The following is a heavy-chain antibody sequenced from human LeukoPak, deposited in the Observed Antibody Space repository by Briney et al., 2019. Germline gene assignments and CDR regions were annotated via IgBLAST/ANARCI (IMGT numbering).Heavy chain of an antibody. CDR3: ARGLGYDFWSGYYAQDY. Sequence: PSETLSLTCAVYGGSFSGYYWSWIRQPPGKGLEWIGETNHSGSTNYNPSLKSRVTISVDTSKNQFSLKLSSVTAADTAVYYCARGLGYDFWSGYYAQDYWGQGTLVTVSS. J-gene: IGHJ4*02. CDR1: GGSFSGYY. D-gene: IGHD3-3*01. CDR2: TNHSGST. V-gene: IGHV4-34*01.